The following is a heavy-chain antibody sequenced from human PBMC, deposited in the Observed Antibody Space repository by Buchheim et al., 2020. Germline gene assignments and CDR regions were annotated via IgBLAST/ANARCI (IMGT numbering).Heavy chain of an antibody. J-gene: IGHJ4*02. CDR3: ARRDGFNQVFDF. D-gene: IGHD5-24*01. CDR2: MYYSGTT. V-gene: IGHV4-31*03. Sequence: QVLLQESGPGLVKPSQTLSLTCSVSGDSIRSGGYYWSWIRQHPGKGLEWIGYMYYSGTTYYNPSLRSRVTISLDTANTQLSLKLNSVTAADTAVYYCARRDGFNQVFDFWGRGTL. CDR1: GDSIRSGGYY.